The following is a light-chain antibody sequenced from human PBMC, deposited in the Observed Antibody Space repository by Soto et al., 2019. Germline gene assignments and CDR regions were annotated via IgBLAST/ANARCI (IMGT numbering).Light chain of an antibody. CDR3: QQYKSWPPAWT. CDR1: QSVSSY. Sequence: EIVLTQSPATLSLSPGERATLSCRASQSVSSYLAWYQQKPGQAPRLLIYDASNRATGIPARFSGSGSGTDFTLTISSLEPEDFAVYYCQQYKSWPPAWTFGQGTKVDIK. V-gene: IGKV3-11*01. J-gene: IGKJ1*01. CDR2: DAS.